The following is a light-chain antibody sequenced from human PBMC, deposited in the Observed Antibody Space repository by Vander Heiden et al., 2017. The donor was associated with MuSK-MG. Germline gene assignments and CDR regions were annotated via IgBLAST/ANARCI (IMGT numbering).Light chain of an antibody. Sequence: QSVLTQPPSVSGTPGQRVTISCSGSSSNIGSHYVYWFQHLPGTAPKVLIYSNDERPSGVPDRFSGSTSGTSASLAISGLRSEDEADYYCAAWDDSLSGRVFGGGTKLTVL. V-gene: IGLV1-47*02. CDR2: SND. J-gene: IGLJ3*02. CDR3: AAWDDSLSGRV. CDR1: SSNIGSHY.